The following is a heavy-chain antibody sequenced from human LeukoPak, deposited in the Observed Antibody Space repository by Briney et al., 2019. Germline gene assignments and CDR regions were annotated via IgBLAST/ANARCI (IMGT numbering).Heavy chain of an antibody. D-gene: IGHD3-16*02. CDR3: ARGRRYYDYVWGSYRHGAHFDY. V-gene: IGHV4-34*01. J-gene: IGHJ4*02. CDR1: GGSSTNYF. CDR2: INRSAST. Sequence: SETLSLTCVLYGGSSTNYFWGWIRQPPGKGLEWIGEINRSASTNYNPSLKSRVTISIDTSKNQFSLKLSSVTAADTAVYYCARGRRYYDYVWGSYRHGAHFDYWGQGTLVTVSS.